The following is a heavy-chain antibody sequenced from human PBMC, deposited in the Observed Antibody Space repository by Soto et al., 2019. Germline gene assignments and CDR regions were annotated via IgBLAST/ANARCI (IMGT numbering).Heavy chain of an antibody. CDR3: VKDRDSNSWPSRDV. CDR2: ISPKSGNI. D-gene: IGHD3-22*01. J-gene: IGHJ6*02. Sequence: ASVKVSCKTSGYTFTRNGISWVRQAPGQGLEWMGWISPKSGNIKYAQKLQGRVIMTTDTSTSTAYMELRSLRSDDTAVYYCVKDRDSNSWPSRDVWGPGTTVTVSS. CDR1: GYTFTRNG. V-gene: IGHV1-18*01.